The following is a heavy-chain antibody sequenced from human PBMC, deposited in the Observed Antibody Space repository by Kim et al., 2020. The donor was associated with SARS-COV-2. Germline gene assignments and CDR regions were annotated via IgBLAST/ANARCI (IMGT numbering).Heavy chain of an antibody. D-gene: IGHD2-2*01. CDR1: GGSISSYY. CDR2: IYYSGST. J-gene: IGHJ3*02. CDR3: ARDRKAYCSSTSCYGDAFDI. Sequence: SETLSLTCTVSGGSISSYYWSWIRQPPGKGLEWIGYIYYSGSTNYNPPLKSRVTISVDTSKNQFSLKLSSVTAADTAVYYCARDRKAYCSSTSCYGDAFDIWGQGTMVTVSS. V-gene: IGHV4-59*01.